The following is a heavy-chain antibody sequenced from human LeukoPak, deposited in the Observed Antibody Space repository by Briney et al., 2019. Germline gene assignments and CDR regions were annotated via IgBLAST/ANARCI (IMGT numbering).Heavy chain of an antibody. J-gene: IGHJ3*02. CDR3: ARERSLLGNDAFDI. CDR2: IYYSGST. D-gene: IGHD7-27*01. CDR1: GGSISSSSYY. Sequence: NPSETLSLTCTVSGGSISSSSYYWGWIRQPPGKGLEWIGSIYYSGSTYYNPSLKSRVTISVDTSKNQFSLKLSSVTAADTAVYYCARERSLLGNDAFDIWGQGTMVTVSS. V-gene: IGHV4-39*07.